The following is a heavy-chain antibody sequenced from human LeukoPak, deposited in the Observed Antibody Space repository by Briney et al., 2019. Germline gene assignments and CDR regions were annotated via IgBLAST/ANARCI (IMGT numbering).Heavy chain of an antibody. CDR1: GFTFDDYA. Sequence: GRSLRLSCAASGFTFDDYAMHWVRQAPGKGLEWVSGISWNSGSIGYADSVKGRFTISRDNAKNSLYLQMNSLRAEDTALYYCAKDGFRGAAAWHKFDPWGQGTLVTVSS. V-gene: IGHV3-9*01. D-gene: IGHD6-13*01. J-gene: IGHJ5*02. CDR3: AKDGFRGAAAWHKFDP. CDR2: ISWNSGSI.